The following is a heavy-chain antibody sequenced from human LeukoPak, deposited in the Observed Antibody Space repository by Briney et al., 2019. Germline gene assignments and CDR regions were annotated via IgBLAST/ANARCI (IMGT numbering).Heavy chain of an antibody. CDR1: GYTFTSYS. J-gene: IGHJ4*02. V-gene: IGHV1-18*01. CDR3: AREDGYCSSSSCSAFDY. D-gene: IGHD2-2*01. CDR2: ISAYNGNT. Sequence: GASVKVSCKASGYTFTSYSISWVRQAPGQGLEWMGWISAYNGNTNYAQKLQGRVTMTTDTSTSTAYMELRSLRSDDTAVYYCAREDGYCSSSSCSAFDYWGQGTLVTLSS.